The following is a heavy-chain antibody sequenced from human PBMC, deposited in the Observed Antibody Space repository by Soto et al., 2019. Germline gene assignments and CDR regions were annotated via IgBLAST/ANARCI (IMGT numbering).Heavy chain of an antibody. CDR1: GGTFRSYA. CDR2: IIPILGTT. CDR3: ARGPSGHDLGSYTYYGLDV. V-gene: IGHV1-69*11. D-gene: IGHD5-12*01. Sequence: QVQLVQSGAEVKKPGSSVKVSCKASGGTFRSYAISWVRQAPGQGLEWMGGIIPILGTTHYAQKFQGRVTITADESTSTAYMEMNSLRSEDTAVYYCARGPSGHDLGSYTYYGLDVWGQGTTVTVSS. J-gene: IGHJ6*02.